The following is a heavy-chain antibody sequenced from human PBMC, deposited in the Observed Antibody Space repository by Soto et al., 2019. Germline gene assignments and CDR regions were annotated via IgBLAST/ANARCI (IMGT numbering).Heavy chain of an antibody. V-gene: IGHV4-59*01. D-gene: IGHD6-19*01. CDR3: ARSLWDTSGWKTGY. Sequence: QAQLQESGPGLVKPSETLSLTCAVSGDSISSLYWSWIRQPPGKGLEWIGYIYYSGSINYNPSLKSRVTIAVDTSKNQFSLNLSSVTAADTAVYYCARSLWDTSGWKTGYWGQGTLVTVSS. CDR2: IYYSGSI. CDR1: GDSISSLY. J-gene: IGHJ4*02.